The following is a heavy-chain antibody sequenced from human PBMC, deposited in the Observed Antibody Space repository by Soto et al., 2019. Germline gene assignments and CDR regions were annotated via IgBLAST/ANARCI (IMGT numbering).Heavy chain of an antibody. CDR2: ISGGGGSTI. CDR3: ARARGYYDSSGYDY. CDR1: VFTFSDYY. D-gene: IGHD3-22*01. J-gene: IGHJ4*02. Sequence: GGALRVSCAASVFTFSDYYMNWIRQAPGKGLEWLSYISGGGGSTIYYADSVKGRFTISRDNAGNSLYLQMNSLTVEDTAVYYCARARGYYDSSGYDYWGQGTLVTVSS. V-gene: IGHV3-11*01.